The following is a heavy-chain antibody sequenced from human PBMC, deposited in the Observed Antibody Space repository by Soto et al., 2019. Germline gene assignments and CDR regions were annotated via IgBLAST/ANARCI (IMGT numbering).Heavy chain of an antibody. D-gene: IGHD7-27*01. V-gene: IGHV4-59*11. Sequence: QVHLQESGPGLVKPSETLSLTCTVSGGSITNHYWSWIRQPPGEGLEWIGYIYYTGSTNYNPSLKSRVTMSVDTSKNQFSLNLASLTAADTAIYYCARANWDSEYWGQGTLVTVSS. J-gene: IGHJ4*02. CDR3: ARANWDSEY. CDR2: IYYTGST. CDR1: GGSITNHY.